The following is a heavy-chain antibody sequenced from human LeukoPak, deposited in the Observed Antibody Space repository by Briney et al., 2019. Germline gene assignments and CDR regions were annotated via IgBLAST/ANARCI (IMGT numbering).Heavy chain of an antibody. V-gene: IGHV3-11*01. CDR1: GFTFSDYY. J-gene: IGHJ5*02. D-gene: IGHD3-10*01. CDR3: ATERGEGLLWFGEFPT. Sequence: GGSLRLSCAASGFTFSDYYMSWIRQAPGKGLEWVSYISSSGSTIYYADSVKGRFTISRDNAKNSLYLQMNSLRAEDTAVYYCATERGEGLLWFGEFPTWGQGTLVTVSS. CDR2: ISSSGSTI.